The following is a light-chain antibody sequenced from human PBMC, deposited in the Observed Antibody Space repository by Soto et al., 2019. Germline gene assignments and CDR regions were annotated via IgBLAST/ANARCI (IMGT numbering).Light chain of an antibody. V-gene: IGKV3-11*01. Sequence: ELVLTQSPATLFLSPGERATLSCRASQSVGNNLAWYQQKHGQAPGLLIYEASTRATGIPARFSGSGSGTDLTITISSLEPEDFEVYYCQQHANWPLTFGGGTKVDIK. CDR2: EAS. CDR1: QSVGNN. J-gene: IGKJ4*01. CDR3: QQHANWPLT.